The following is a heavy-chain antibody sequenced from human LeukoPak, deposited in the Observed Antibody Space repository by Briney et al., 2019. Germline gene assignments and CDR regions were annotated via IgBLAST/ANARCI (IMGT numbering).Heavy chain of an antibody. V-gene: IGHV3-23*01. CDR2: ISGSGGST. J-gene: IGHJ6*03. CDR3: AKSAPKTYYDFWSGPPIYMDV. D-gene: IGHD3-3*01. CDR1: GFTFSSYA. Sequence: GGSLRLSCAASGFTFSSYAMHWVRQAPGKGLEWVSAISGSGGSTYYADSVKGRFTISRDNSKNTLYLQMNSLRAEDTAVYYCAKSAPKTYYDFWSGPPIYMDVWGKGTTVTVSS.